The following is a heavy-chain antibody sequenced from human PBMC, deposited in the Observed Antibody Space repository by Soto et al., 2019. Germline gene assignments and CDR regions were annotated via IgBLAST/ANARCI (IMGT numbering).Heavy chain of an antibody. CDR3: GRGGGDVVVDLGATRADH. D-gene: IGHD2-15*01. J-gene: IGHJ4*02. Sequence: QVQLVQSGAEAKKPGASVKVSCKASGYTFTDYAISWVRQAPGQGLEWMGWISAYNADTNYEQKVQGRVTMTTDTATSAAYMEMTALRADDQAGKSWGRGGGDVVVDLGATRADHWGQGTLVTVSS. CDR2: ISAYNADT. V-gene: IGHV1-18*01. CDR1: GYTFTDYA.